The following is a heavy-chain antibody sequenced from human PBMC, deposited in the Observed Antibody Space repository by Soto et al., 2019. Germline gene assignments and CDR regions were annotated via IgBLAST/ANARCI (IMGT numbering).Heavy chain of an antibody. CDR2: ISGSGDST. D-gene: IGHD3-10*01. Sequence: EGQLLESGGGLVQPGGSLRLSCAASGLTSSDYAMSWVRQAPGKGLEWVSLISGSGDSTYYADSVKGRFTISRDNSKNPLYLQMNSLRAEDTAVYYCAKDVLLWFGELTPGAFYGMDVWGQGTAVTVSS. J-gene: IGHJ6*02. CDR1: GLTSSDYA. V-gene: IGHV3-23*01. CDR3: AKDVLLWFGELTPGAFYGMDV.